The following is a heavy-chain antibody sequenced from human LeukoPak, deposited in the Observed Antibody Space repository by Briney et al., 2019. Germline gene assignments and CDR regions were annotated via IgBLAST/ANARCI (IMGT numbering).Heavy chain of an antibody. CDR3: ASLWGYSPEDYIDY. CDR1: GGTFSSYA. J-gene: IGHJ4*02. D-gene: IGHD2-21*01. CDR2: IIPLFGTA. Sequence: SVKVSCKASGGTFSSYAISWVRQAPGQGLEWMGGIIPLFGTANYAQKFQGRVTITTDESTSTAYMELSSLRSEDTAVYYCASLWGYSPEDYIDYWGQGTLVTVSS. V-gene: IGHV1-69*05.